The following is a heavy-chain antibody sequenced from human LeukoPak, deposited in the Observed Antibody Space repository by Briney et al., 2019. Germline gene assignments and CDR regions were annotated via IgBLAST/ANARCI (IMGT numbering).Heavy chain of an antibody. D-gene: IGHD6-19*01. Sequence: QAGGSLRLSCAASGFTFSSYAMHWVRQAPGKGLEWVAVISYDGSNKYYADSVKGRFTISRDNSKNTLYLQINSLRAEDTAVYFCAKDSLTQQWLVGAYYYYGMDVWGQGTTVTVSS. CDR1: GFTFSSYA. CDR3: AKDSLTQQWLVGAYYYYGMDV. V-gene: IGHV3-30*18. CDR2: ISYDGSNK. J-gene: IGHJ6*02.